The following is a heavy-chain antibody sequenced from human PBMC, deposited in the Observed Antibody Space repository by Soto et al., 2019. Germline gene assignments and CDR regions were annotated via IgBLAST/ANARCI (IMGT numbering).Heavy chain of an antibody. CDR1: GGSISSSSYY. V-gene: IGHV4-39*01. Sequence: PSETLSLTCTVSGGSISSSSYYWGWIRQPPGKGLEWIGSIYYSGSTYYNPSLKSRVTISVDTSKNQFSLKLSSVTAADTAVYYCASGYYDYVWGSYRHNWFDPWGQGTLVTVSS. CDR3: ASGYYDYVWGSYRHNWFDP. D-gene: IGHD3-16*02. CDR2: IYYSGST. J-gene: IGHJ5*02.